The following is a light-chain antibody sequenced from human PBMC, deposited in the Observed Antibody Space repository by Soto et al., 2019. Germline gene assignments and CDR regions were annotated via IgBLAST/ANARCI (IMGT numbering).Light chain of an antibody. CDR1: QSVRSSH. J-gene: IGKJ4*01. CDR3: QQYSSSPLT. CDR2: GAS. Sequence: EIVLTQSPGTLSLSPGERATLSCRTRQSVRSSHLAWYQQKSGQAPRLLIYGASSRATGIPDRFSGSGSGTDFTLTISRLEPEHFAVYHCQQYSSSPLTFGGGTKVDI. V-gene: IGKV3-20*01.